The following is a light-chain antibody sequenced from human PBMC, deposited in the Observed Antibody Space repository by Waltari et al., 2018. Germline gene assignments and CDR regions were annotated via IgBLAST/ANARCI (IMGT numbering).Light chain of an antibody. CDR1: SSDVGGYNY. V-gene: IGLV2-14*01. Sequence: QSALTQPASVSGSPGQSITISCTGTSSDVGGYNYVSWNQQHPGKAPKLMLYDVSKRPSGVSTRFSGSKSGNTASLTSSGLQAEDEADYYCSSFTSSTTYVFGTGTKVTVL. J-gene: IGLJ1*01. CDR2: DVS. CDR3: SSFTSSTTYV.